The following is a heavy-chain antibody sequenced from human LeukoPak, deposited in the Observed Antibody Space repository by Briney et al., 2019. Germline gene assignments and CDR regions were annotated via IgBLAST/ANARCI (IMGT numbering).Heavy chain of an antibody. CDR3: ARTEHPRWLQFHFDY. V-gene: IGHV5-51*01. D-gene: IGHD5-24*01. Sequence: PGGSLKISCKASGYSFTNHWIGWVRQIPGKGLEWMGIFYPGDSDTRYSPSFQGQVTISADKSITTAYLQWSSLKASDTAMYYCARTEHPRWLQFHFDYWGQGTLVTVSS. J-gene: IGHJ4*02. CDR1: GYSFTNHW. CDR2: FYPGDSDT.